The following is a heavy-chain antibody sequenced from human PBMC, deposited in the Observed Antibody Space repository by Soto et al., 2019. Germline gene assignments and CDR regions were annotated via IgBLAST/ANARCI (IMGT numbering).Heavy chain of an antibody. Sequence: GASVKVSCKASGYTFTSYDINWVRQATGQGLEWMGWMNPNSGNTGYAQKFQGRVTMTRNTSISTAYMELSSLRSEDTAVYYCARGVQKRGPGPYYYYMDVWGKGTTVTVSS. CDR2: MNPNSGNT. V-gene: IGHV1-8*01. CDR1: GYTFTSYD. CDR3: ARGVQKRGPGPYYYYMDV. D-gene: IGHD1-1*01. J-gene: IGHJ6*03.